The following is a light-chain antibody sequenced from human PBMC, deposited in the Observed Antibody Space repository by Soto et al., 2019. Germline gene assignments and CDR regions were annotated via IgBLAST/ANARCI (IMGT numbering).Light chain of an antibody. CDR2: SSN. Sequence: QSVLTQPPSASGTPGQRVTISCSGSTSNIGSYTVNWYQQLPGTAPKLLIYSSNQRPSGVPDRFSGSKSGTSASLAITGLQSEDEAHYYCAAWDDSLNGVVFGGGTQLTVL. V-gene: IGLV1-44*01. J-gene: IGLJ2*01. CDR1: TSNIGSYT. CDR3: AAWDDSLNGVV.